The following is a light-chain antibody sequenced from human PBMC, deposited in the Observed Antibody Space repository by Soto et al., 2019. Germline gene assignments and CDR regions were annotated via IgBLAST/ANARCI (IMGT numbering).Light chain of an antibody. CDR2: GAS. Sequence: EIVLTQSPGTLSLSPGERVTLSCRASQYVRSTYLAWYQQKPGQAPRLLIYGASSRATGIPDRFTGSGSGTDFTLTISRLEPEDFAVYYCQQYGSSLWTFDQGTKVEIK. J-gene: IGKJ1*01. CDR3: QQYGSSLWT. V-gene: IGKV3-20*01. CDR1: QYVRSTY.